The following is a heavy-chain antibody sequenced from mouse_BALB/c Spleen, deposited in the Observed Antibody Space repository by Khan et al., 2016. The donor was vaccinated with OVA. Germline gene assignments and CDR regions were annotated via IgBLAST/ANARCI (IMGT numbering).Heavy chain of an antibody. CDR3: ARRNYFGYTFAY. CDR1: GYAFTDYL. V-gene: IGHV1-54*01. J-gene: IGHJ3*01. Sequence: QVQLQQSGAELVRPGTSVKVSCKASGYAFTDYLIEWLKQRPGQGLEWIGEISPGSGDTYYNEKFKGKATLTADKSSSTAYMQLSSLTSEASAVYFCARRNYFGYTFAYWGQGTLVTVSA. CDR2: ISPGSGDT. D-gene: IGHD1-2*01.